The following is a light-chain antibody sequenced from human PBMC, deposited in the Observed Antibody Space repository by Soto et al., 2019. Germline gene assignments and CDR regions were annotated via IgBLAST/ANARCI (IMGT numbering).Light chain of an antibody. J-gene: IGLJ2*01. V-gene: IGLV2-14*01. Sequence: QSVLTQPASVSGSPGQSITISCTGTSSDVGGYNHVSWYQHSPGKAPKLILFAVSDRPSGVSHRFSGSKSGNTASLTISGLQAEDEADYYCCTYTSLSTVVFGGGTKLTVL. CDR3: CTYTSLSTVV. CDR1: SSDVGGYNH. CDR2: AVS.